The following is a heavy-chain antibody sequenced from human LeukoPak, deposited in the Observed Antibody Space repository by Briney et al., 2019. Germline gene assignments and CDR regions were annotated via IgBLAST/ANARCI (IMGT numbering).Heavy chain of an antibody. V-gene: IGHV3-48*01. J-gene: IGHJ4*02. CDR2: ISPSGSSI. D-gene: IGHD2-15*01. Sequence: PGGSLRLSCAVSGFTFTSYSMNWVRQAPGKGLEWISDISPSGSSIHYADSVKGRFTISRDNAKNSLYLQMNSLRAEDTAICYCARNGSLGISYWGQGTLVTVSS. CDR3: ARNGSLGISY. CDR1: GFTFTSYS.